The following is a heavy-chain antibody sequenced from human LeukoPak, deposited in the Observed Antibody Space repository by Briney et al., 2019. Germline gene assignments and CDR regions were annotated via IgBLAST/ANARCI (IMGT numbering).Heavy chain of an antibody. CDR2: IYYSGST. D-gene: IGHD6-13*01. CDR3: AGYRSSWYVYDY. Sequence: PSETLSVTCTVSGGSISSYYWSWIRQPPGKGLEWIGYIYYSGSTNYNPSLKSRVTISVDTSKDQFSLKLSSVTAADTAVYYCAGYRSSWYVYDYWGQGTLVTVSS. J-gene: IGHJ4*02. V-gene: IGHV4-59*01. CDR1: GGSISSYY.